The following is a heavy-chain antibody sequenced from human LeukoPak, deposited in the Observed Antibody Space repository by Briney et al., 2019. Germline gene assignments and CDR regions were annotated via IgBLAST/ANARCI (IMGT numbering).Heavy chain of an antibody. V-gene: IGHV3-23*01. CDR3: AKSHIAVAGPYYFDY. Sequence: GGSLRLSCAASGFTFSSYAMSWVRQAPGKGLEWVPAISGSGGSTYYADSVKGRFTISRDNSKNTLYLQMNSLRAEDTAVYYCAKSHIAVAGPYYFDYWGQGTLVTVSS. CDR2: ISGSGGST. D-gene: IGHD6-19*01. J-gene: IGHJ4*02. CDR1: GFTFSSYA.